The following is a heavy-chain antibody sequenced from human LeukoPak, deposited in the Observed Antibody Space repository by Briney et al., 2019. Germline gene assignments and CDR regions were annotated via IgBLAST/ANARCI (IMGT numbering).Heavy chain of an antibody. CDR3: ARSDYYDSSRYYYGY. CDR2: ISSSSSYI. CDR1: GFTFSKYS. J-gene: IGHJ4*02. D-gene: IGHD3-22*01. V-gene: IGHV3-21*01. Sequence: GGSLRLSCAASGFTFSKYSMNWVRQAPGKGLEWVSSISSSSSYIYYADSVKGRFTISRDNAKNSLYLQMNTLRAEDTAVYYCARSDYYDSSRYYYGYWGQGTLVTVSS.